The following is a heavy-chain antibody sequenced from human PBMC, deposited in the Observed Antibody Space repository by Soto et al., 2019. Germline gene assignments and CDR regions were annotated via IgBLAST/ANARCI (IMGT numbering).Heavy chain of an antibody. J-gene: IGHJ6*02. D-gene: IGHD6-13*01. CDR1: GFTFSGSA. CDR2: IRSKANSYAT. Sequence: GGSLRLSCAASGFTFSGSAMHWVRQASGKGLEWVGRIRSKANSYATAYAASVKGRFTISRDDSKNTAYLQMNSLKTEDTAVYYCTRQQLVRYYYYGMDVWGQGTTVTVSS. CDR3: TRQQLVRYYYYGMDV. V-gene: IGHV3-73*01.